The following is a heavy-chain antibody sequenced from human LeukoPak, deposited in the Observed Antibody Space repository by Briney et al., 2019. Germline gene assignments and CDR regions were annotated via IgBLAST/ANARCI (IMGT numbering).Heavy chain of an antibody. V-gene: IGHV3-23*01. J-gene: IGHJ4*02. CDR3: ARDPGSGYEEHFDY. CDR2: IFPSGGEI. CDR1: GFTFSTFA. D-gene: IGHD5-12*01. Sequence: SGGSLRLSCAASGFTFSTFAIIWVRQPPGKGLEWVSSIFPSGGEIHYADSVRGRFTISRDNSKSTLYLQMNSLRAEDTAVYYCARDPGSGYEEHFDYWGQGTLVTVSS.